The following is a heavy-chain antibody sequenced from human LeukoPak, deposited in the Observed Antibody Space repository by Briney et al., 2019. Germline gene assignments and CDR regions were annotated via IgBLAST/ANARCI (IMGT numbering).Heavy chain of an antibody. D-gene: IGHD6-13*01. CDR1: GGTFSSYA. V-gene: IGHV1-69*05. CDR3: ARENRFSSTDWFDP. Sequence: SVKVSCKASGGTFSSYAISWVRQAPGQGLEWMGGIIPIFGTANYAQKFQGRVTITTDESASTAYMELSSLRSEDTAVYYCARENRFSSTDWFDPWGQGTLVTVSS. J-gene: IGHJ5*02. CDR2: IIPIFGTA.